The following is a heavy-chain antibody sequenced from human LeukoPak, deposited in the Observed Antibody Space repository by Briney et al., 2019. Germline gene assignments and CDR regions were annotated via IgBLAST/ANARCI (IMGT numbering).Heavy chain of an antibody. Sequence: GGSLRLSCAASGFSFSSYWVTWVRQAPGKGLEWVANIEQDESEKNYVDSVKGRFTISRDNAKNSLYMQMNSLRAEDTAVYYCVMGFRTADWGQGTLVTVSS. J-gene: IGHJ4*02. V-gene: IGHV3-7*04. CDR2: IEQDESEK. D-gene: IGHD1-1*01. CDR3: VMGFRTAD. CDR1: GFSFSSYW.